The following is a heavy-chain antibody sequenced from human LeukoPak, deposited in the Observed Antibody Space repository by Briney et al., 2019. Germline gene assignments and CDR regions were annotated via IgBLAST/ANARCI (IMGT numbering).Heavy chain of an antibody. CDR3: AKDIQLST. D-gene: IGHD5-24*01. CDR1: GFTFRDAA. V-gene: IGHV3-23*01. Sequence: GGSLRLSCAVSGFTFRDAAMTWVRQAPGKGLEWVSLISSSGDNAYYADSVKGRFTISRDNSKNTLSLQMNSLRVEDTAIYYCAKDIQLSTWGLGTMVTVSS. CDR2: ISSSGDNA. J-gene: IGHJ3*01.